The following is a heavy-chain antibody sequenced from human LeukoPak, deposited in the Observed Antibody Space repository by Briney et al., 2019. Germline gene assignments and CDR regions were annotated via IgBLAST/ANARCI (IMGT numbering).Heavy chain of an antibody. V-gene: IGHV3-23*01. Sequence: PGGSLRLSGAASGFTFSSSAMSWVRQAPGKGLEWVSAISNNGGYTYYADSVQGRFTIFRDNSKSTLCLQMNSLRAEDTAVYYCAKQLGYCSDGSCYFPYWGQGTLVTVSS. CDR3: AKQLGYCSDGSCYFPY. J-gene: IGHJ4*02. D-gene: IGHD2-15*01. CDR1: GFTFSSSA. CDR2: ISNNGGYT.